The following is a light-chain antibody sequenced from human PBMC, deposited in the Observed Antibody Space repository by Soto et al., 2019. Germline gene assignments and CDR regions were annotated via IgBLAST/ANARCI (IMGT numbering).Light chain of an antibody. CDR1: QSITDH. Sequence: DIQMTQSPSTLAASVGDRVTITCRASQSITDHLAWYQQRQGKVPKVLIYRASTLERGVPSRFSGGGSGTEFTLTISSLQPDDFASYFCQHFYTYPITFGGGTKVEIK. CDR3: QHFYTYPIT. V-gene: IGKV1-5*03. CDR2: RAS. J-gene: IGKJ4*01.